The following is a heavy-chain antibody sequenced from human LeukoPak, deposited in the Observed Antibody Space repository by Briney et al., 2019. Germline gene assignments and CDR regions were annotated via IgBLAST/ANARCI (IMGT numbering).Heavy chain of an antibody. J-gene: IGHJ4*02. D-gene: IGHD2-15*01. CDR1: GGSFSGYY. V-gene: IGHV4-34*01. CDR2: INHSGST. CDR3: ASVGREYCSGGSCHYYFDY. Sequence: SETLSLTCAVYGGSFSGYYWSWIRQPPGKGLEWIGEINHSGSTNYNPSLKSRVTISVDRSKNQFSLKLSSVTAADTAVYYCASVGREYCSGGSCHYYFDYWGQGTLVTVSS.